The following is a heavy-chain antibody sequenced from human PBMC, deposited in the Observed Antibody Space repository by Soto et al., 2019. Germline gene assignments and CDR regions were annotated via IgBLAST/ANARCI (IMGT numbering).Heavy chain of an antibody. V-gene: IGHV3-30-3*01. CDR3: ARDKTFGGTIGSAFDS. Sequence: GGSLRLSCAASGFTFSSYAMHWVRQAPGKGLEWVAVISYDGSNKYYADSVKGRFTISRDNSKNTLYLQMSSLRGEDTAVYYCARDKTFGGTIGSAFDSWGQGTLVTVSS. D-gene: IGHD3-16*01. CDR1: GFTFSSYA. J-gene: IGHJ4*02. CDR2: ISYDGSNK.